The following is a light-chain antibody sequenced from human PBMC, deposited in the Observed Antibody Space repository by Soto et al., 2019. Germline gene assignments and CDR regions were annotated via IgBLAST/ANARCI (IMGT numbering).Light chain of an antibody. CDR2: GNS. J-gene: IGLJ3*02. CDR3: QSYDSRRSVV. V-gene: IGLV1-40*01. Sequence: QSVLTQPPSVSGAPGQRVTISCTGSSSNIGAGYDVHWYQQLPGTAPKLLIYGNSNRPSGVPDRFSGSKSGTSASLAITGLQAEDEADYYCQSYDSRRSVVFGGGTQLTVL. CDR1: SSNIGAGYD.